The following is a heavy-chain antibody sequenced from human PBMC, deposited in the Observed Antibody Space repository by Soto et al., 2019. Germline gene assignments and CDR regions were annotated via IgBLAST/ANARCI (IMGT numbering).Heavy chain of an antibody. CDR2: IKSKTDGGTT. CDR3: TTDRSGYVLLWFGESAADDY. CDR1: GFTFSNAW. Sequence: GGSLRLSCAASGFTFSNAWMSWVRQAPGKGLEWVGRIKSKTDGGTTDYAAPVKGRFTISRDDSKNTLYLQMNSLKTEDTAVYYCTTDRSGYVLLWFGESAADDYWGQGTLVTVS. J-gene: IGHJ4*02. V-gene: IGHV3-15*01. D-gene: IGHD3-10*01.